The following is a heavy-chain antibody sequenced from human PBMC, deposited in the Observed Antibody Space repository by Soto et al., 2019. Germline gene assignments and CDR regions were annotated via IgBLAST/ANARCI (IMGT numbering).Heavy chain of an antibody. CDR3: ARDLGISGSPPYYYYMDV. Sequence: SETLSLTCTVSGGSISSYYWSWIRQPPGKGLEWIGYIYYSGSTNYNPSLKSRVTISVDTSKNQFSLKLSSVTAADTAVYYCARDLGISGSPPYYYYMDVWGKGTTVTVSS. D-gene: IGHD3-10*01. CDR1: GGSISSYY. CDR2: IYYSGST. J-gene: IGHJ6*03. V-gene: IGHV4-59*01.